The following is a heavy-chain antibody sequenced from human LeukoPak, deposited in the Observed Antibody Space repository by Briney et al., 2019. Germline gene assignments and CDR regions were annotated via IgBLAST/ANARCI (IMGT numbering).Heavy chain of an antibody. Sequence: GRSLRLSCAASGFTFSSYGMHWVRQAPGKGLEWVAVIWYDGSNKYYADSVKGRFTISRDNSKNTLYLQMNSLRAEETAVYYCARGPSLGYYDILTGYYNGAFDIWGQGTMVTVSS. J-gene: IGHJ3*02. D-gene: IGHD3-9*01. CDR2: IWYDGSNK. V-gene: IGHV3-33*01. CDR1: GFTFSSYG. CDR3: ARGPSLGYYDILTGYYNGAFDI.